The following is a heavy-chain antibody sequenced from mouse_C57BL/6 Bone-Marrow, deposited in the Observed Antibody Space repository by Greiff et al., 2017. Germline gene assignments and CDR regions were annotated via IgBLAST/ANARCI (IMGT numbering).Heavy chain of an antibody. Sequence: EVQLQQSGAELVRPGASVKLSCTASGFNIKDYYIHWVKQRPEQGLEWIGWIDPEIGDTEYASKFQGKATINSDTSSNTAYIQLSSLTSEDTAVYYCSTFDGNYFDFWGQGTPLTVAS. V-gene: IGHV14-4*01. CDR3: STFDGNYFDF. J-gene: IGHJ2*01. CDR1: GFNIKDYY. D-gene: IGHD2-3*01. CDR2: IDPEIGDT.